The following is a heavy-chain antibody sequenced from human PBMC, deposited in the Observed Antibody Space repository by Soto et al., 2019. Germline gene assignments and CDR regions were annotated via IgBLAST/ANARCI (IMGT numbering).Heavy chain of an antibody. V-gene: IGHV1-2*02. D-gene: IGHD3-9*01. J-gene: IGHJ4*02. CDR1: GYTFTGYY. CDR3: ARRGTEVLRYFDWLPQGPDFDY. CDR2: INPNSGGT. Sequence: QVQLVQSGAEVKKPGSSVKVSCKASGYTFTGYYMHWVRQAPGQGLEWMGWINPNSGGTNYAQKFQGRVTMTRDTSISTAYMELSRLRSDDTAVYYCARRGTEVLRYFDWLPQGPDFDYWGQGTLVTVSS.